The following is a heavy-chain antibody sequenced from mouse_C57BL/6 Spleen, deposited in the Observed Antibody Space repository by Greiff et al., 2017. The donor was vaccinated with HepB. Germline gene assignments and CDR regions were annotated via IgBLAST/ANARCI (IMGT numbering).Heavy chain of an antibody. CDR1: GYTFTSYW. J-gene: IGHJ2*01. V-gene: IGHV1-5*01. CDR3: TRPIYDGYDGGDYFDY. Sequence: VQLQQSGTVLARPGASVKMSCKTSGYTFTSYWMHWVKQRPGQGLEWIGAIYPGNSDTSYNQKFKGKAKLTAVTSASTAYMELSSLTNEDAAVYYCTRPIYDGYDGGDYFDYWGQGTTLTVSS. CDR2: IYPGNSDT. D-gene: IGHD2-2*01.